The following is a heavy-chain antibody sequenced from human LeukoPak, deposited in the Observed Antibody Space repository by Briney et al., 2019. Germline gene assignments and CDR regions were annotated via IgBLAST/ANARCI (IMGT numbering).Heavy chain of an antibody. Sequence: PGGLLRLSCAASGFTFSSYWMHWVRQAPGKGLVWVSRINSDGSSTSYADSVKGRFTISRDNAKNTLYLQMNSLRAEDTAVYYCAREIGYCSSTSCYETFDYWGQGTLVTVSS. CDR2: INSDGSST. D-gene: IGHD2-2*03. CDR3: AREIGYCSSTSCYETFDY. J-gene: IGHJ4*02. V-gene: IGHV3-74*01. CDR1: GFTFSSYW.